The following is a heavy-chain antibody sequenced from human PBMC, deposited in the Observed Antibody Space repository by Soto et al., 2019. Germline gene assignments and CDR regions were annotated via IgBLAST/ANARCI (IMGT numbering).Heavy chain of an antibody. J-gene: IGHJ3*02. D-gene: IGHD3-10*01. Sequence: TLSLTCTVPGCSISSGGYYWSWIRQHPGTGLEWIGYIYYSGSPYYNPSLKSRVTISVDTSKTQFSLKLSSVTAADTAVYYCARGLVRGVYDNDPFYIWGQGTMVTVSS. CDR2: IYYSGSP. CDR3: ARGLVRGVYDNDPFYI. V-gene: IGHV4-31*03. CDR1: GCSISSGGYY.